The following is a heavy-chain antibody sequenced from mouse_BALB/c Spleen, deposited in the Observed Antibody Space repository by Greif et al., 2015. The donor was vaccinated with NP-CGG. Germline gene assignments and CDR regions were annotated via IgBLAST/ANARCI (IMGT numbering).Heavy chain of an antibody. CDR2: INPGSGGT. CDR1: GYAFTNYL. Sequence: VKLMESGAELVRPGTSVKVSCKASGYAFTNYLIEWVKQRPGQGLEWIGVINPGSGGTNYNEKFKGKATLTADKSSSTAYMQLSSLTSDDSAVYFCARASLYYGSPMDCWGQGTSVTVSS. V-gene: IGHV1-54*01. D-gene: IGHD1-1*01. J-gene: IGHJ4*01. CDR3: ARASLYYGSPMDC.